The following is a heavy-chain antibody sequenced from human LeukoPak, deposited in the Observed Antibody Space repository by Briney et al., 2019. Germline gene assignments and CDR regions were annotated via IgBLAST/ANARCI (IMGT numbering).Heavy chain of an antibody. V-gene: IGHV1-2*06. CDR1: GYTFTGYY. Sequence: ASVKVSCKASGYTFTGYYMHWVRQAPGQGLEWMGRINPNSGGTNYAQKFQGRVTMTRDTSISTAYMELSSLRSEDTAVYYCAISIAVAWYVNWFDPWGQGTLVTVSS. CDR3: AISIAVAWYVNWFDP. D-gene: IGHD6-19*01. CDR2: INPNSGGT. J-gene: IGHJ5*02.